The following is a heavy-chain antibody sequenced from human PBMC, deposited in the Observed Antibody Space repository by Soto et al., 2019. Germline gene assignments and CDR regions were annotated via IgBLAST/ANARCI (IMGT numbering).Heavy chain of an antibody. V-gene: IGHV4-30-2*01. CDR1: GGSISSGGYS. D-gene: IGHD6-6*01. CDR3: ARTSRFDC. CDR2: IYHSGST. J-gene: IGHJ4*02. Sequence: SETLSLTCAVSGGSISSGGYSWTWIRQPPGKGLEWIGYIYHSGSTYYNPSLKSRLTISLDTSKNQFSLKLTSVTAADTAVYYCARTSRFDCWGQGSLVTGSS.